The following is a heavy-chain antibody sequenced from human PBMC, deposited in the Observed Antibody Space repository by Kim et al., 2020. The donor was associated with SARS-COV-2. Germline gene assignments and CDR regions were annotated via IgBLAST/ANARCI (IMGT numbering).Heavy chain of an antibody. CDR3: SRHSGKHGDRGFDN. D-gene: IGHD4-17*01. CDR2: IRSKPNNYAT. J-gene: IGHJ4*01. Sequence: GGSLRLSCAASGFTFSASAMHWARQASGKGLEWVGRIRSKPNNYATSYAASVTGRFTISRDDSTNTVYLQMDSLKPDDTAVYFCSRHSGKHGDRGFDNWG. CDR1: GFTFSASA. V-gene: IGHV3-73*01.